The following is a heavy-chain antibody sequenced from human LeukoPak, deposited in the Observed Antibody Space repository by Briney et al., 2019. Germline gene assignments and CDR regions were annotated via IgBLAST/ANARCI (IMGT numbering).Heavy chain of an antibody. CDR2: INHNGNVN. CDR1: GFTFSSYW. CDR3: ARGGGLDV. Sequence: GGSLKLSCAASGFTFSSYWMNRARQAPGKGLEWVASINHNGNVNYYVDSVKGRFTISRDNAKNSLYLQMSNLRAEDTAVYFCARGGGLDVWGQGATVTVSS. D-gene: IGHD3-16*01. J-gene: IGHJ6*02. V-gene: IGHV3-7*03.